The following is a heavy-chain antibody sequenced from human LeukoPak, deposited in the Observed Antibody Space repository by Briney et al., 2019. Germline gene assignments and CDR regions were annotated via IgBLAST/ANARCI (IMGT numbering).Heavy chain of an antibody. J-gene: IGHJ5*02. CDR3: ARRRITMVRGVISWFDP. V-gene: IGHV4-39*01. CDR2: IYYSGST. CDR1: GGSISNGDYY. Sequence: SQTLSLTCTVSGGSISNGDYYWGWIRQPPGKGLEWIGSIYYSGSTYYNPSLKSRVTISVDTSKNQFSLKLSSVTAADTAVYYCARRRITMVRGVISWFDPWGQGTLVTVSS. D-gene: IGHD3-10*01.